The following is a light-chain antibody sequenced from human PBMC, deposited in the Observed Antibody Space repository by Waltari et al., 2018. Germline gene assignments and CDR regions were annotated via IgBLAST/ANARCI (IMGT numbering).Light chain of an antibody. CDR2: WAS. J-gene: IGKJ1*01. CDR1: QSVLYSSHNKSY. V-gene: IGKV4-1*01. Sequence: DIVMTQSPDSLAVSLGERATINCKSSQSVLYSSHNKSYLAWYQHKPGQPQKLLIYWASTRESGVPDRFSGSGSGTDFTLTSSSLQAEDVAVYYCQQYYITPWTFGQGTKVEI. CDR3: QQYYITPWT.